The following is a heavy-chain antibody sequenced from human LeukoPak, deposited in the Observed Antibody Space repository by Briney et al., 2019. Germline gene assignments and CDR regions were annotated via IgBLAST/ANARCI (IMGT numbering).Heavy chain of an antibody. V-gene: IGHV3-21*01. J-gene: IGHJ4*02. Sequence: GGSLRLPHAASGLPYNSYSIHWVRQAPGKGREGVSSITPKRNYIYYPDSLKGRFTISRDNPKNSLYPQMNTLNGEHPPVLYFARELFSARAFDCWGEGTLVTVSS. CDR2: ITPKRNYI. D-gene: IGHD6-6*01. CDR3: ARELFSARAFDC. CDR1: GLPYNSYS.